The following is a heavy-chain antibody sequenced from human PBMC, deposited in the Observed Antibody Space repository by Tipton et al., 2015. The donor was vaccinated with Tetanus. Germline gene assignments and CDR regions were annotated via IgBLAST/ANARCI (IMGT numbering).Heavy chain of an antibody. V-gene: IGHV4-31*03. Sequence: GLVKPSQTLSLTCTVSGGSISGGRYYWSWIRQRPGKGLEWIGDIYSSGSTYSDPSLKGRVTISVDTSKNQSSLKLNSVTAADTAVYYRARDQARGARGWNYFDYWGQGTLVTVSS. CDR1: GGSISGGRYY. D-gene: IGHD1-26*01. CDR2: IYSSGST. CDR3: ARDQARGARGWNYFDY. J-gene: IGHJ4*02.